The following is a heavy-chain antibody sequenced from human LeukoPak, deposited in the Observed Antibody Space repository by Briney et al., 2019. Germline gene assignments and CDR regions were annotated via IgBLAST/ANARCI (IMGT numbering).Heavy chain of an antibody. Sequence: PGGSLRLSCAASGSTVSSNYMSWVRQAPGKGLEWVSVIYSGGSTYYADSVKGRFTISRDNSENTLYLQMNSLRAEDTAVYYCARALGYCSSTSCSYYMDVWGKGTTVTVSS. CDR3: ARALGYCSSTSCSYYMDV. CDR2: IYSGGST. CDR1: GSTVSSNY. V-gene: IGHV3-66*02. D-gene: IGHD2-2*01. J-gene: IGHJ6*03.